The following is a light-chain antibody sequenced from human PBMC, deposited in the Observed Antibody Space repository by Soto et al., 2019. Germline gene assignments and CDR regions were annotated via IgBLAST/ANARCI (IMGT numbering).Light chain of an antibody. CDR1: QTISSW. V-gene: IGKV1-5*03. CDR2: KAS. Sequence: DVQMTKSPSTLSGSVGDRVTITCRASQTISSWLAWYQQKPGKAPKLLIYKASTLKSGVPSRFSGSGSGTEFTLTISSLQPDDFATYYCQQANSLPPTFGQGTRLEIK. J-gene: IGKJ5*01. CDR3: QQANSLPPT.